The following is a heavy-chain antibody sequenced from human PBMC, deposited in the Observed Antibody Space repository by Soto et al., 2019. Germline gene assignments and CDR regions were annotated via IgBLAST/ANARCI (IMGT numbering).Heavy chain of an antibody. J-gene: IGHJ4*02. Sequence: GGSLRLSCAASGFTFTSSAMAWVRQAPGKGLEWVSTINSGSNTYYADSVKGRFTISRDNSKNTLYLEMNSLRAEDTAVYYCASRGVYYFDHWGQGSLVTVS. CDR2: INSGSNT. D-gene: IGHD2-8*02. CDR3: ASRGVYYFDH. V-gene: IGHV3-23*01. CDR1: GFTFTSSA.